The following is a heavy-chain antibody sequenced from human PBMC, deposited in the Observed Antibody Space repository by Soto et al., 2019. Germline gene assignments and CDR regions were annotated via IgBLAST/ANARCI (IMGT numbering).Heavy chain of an antibody. CDR2: IYWDDDK. V-gene: IGHV2-5*02. Sequence: QITLKASGPTLVKPTQTLTVTCTFSGFSLSTSGVGVCWIRQPPGKALEWLALIYWDDDKRYSPSLKSRLTITKDTSKNQVVLTMSNMDPVDTATYYGAHRRRGSYFDYWGQGTLVTVSS. CDR1: GFSLSTSGVG. J-gene: IGHJ4*02. CDR3: AHRRRGSYFDY. D-gene: IGHD3-16*01.